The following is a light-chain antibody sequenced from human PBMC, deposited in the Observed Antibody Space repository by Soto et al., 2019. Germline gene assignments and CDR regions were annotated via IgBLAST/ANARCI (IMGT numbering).Light chain of an antibody. CDR1: HIFSKSR. CDR2: YGS. V-gene: IGKV3D-20*02. Sequence: IVLTQSPVTLSLAPGERVTLSCRSSHIFSKSRLAWYQQTACHRPTLLIYYGSNRATGISDRFTGSGSGTDFTLTISRLEPEDFAVYYCQQYNNWPPLTCGGGTKV. CDR3: QQYNNWPPLT. J-gene: IGKJ4*01.